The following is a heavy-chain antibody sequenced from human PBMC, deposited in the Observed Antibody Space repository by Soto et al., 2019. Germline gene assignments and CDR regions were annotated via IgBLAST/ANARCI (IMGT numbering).Heavy chain of an antibody. CDR1: GFTFSSYG. V-gene: IGHV3-30*18. CDR3: AKIGLRRAGTHYFDY. Sequence: GGSLRLSCAASGFTFSSYGMHWVRQAPGKGLEWVAVISYDGSNKYYADSVKGRFTISRDNSKNTLYLQMNSLRAEDTAVYYCAKIGLRRAGTHYFDYWGQGTLVTVSS. J-gene: IGHJ4*02. D-gene: IGHD6-19*01. CDR2: ISYDGSNK.